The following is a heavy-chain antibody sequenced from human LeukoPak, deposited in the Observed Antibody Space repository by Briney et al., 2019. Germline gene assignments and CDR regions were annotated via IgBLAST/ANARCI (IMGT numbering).Heavy chain of an antibody. CDR2: ISSSGSTI. J-gene: IGHJ4*02. CDR1: GFTFSDYY. Sequence: GGSLRLSCAAPGFTFSDYYMSWIRQAPGKGLEWVSYISSSGSTIYYADSVKGRFTISRDNAKNSLYLQMNSLRAEDTAVYYCARDPERVRFLEWLLLRATKFDYWGQGTLVTVSS. D-gene: IGHD3-3*01. V-gene: IGHV3-11*01. CDR3: ARDPERVRFLEWLLLRATKFDY.